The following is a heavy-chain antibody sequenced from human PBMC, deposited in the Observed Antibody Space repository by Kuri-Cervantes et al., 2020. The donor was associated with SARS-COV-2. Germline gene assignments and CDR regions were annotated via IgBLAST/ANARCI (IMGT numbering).Heavy chain of an antibody. CDR3: ARAIAAAAPFNY. CDR1: GGSISSSSYY. J-gene: IGHJ4*02. D-gene: IGHD6-13*01. Sequence: GSLRLSCTVSGGSISSSSYYWSWIRQPPGKGLECIGYIYYSGGTNYNPPLKSRVTISVDTSKNQFSLKLSSVTAADTAVYYCARAIAAAAPFNYWGRGTLVTVSS. V-gene: IGHV4-61*01. CDR2: IYYSGGT.